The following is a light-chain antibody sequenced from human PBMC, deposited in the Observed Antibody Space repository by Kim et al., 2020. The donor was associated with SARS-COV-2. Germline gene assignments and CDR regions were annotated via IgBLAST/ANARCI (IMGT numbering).Light chain of an antibody. J-gene: IGLJ2*01. V-gene: IGLV3-1*01. CDR3: QAWDSSVV. CDR1: KLGDKY. Sequence: VSPGQTPSITGSGDKLGDKYACWYQQKPGQSPVLVIYQDSKRPSGIPERFSGSNSGNTATLTISGTQAMDEADYYCQAWDSSVVFGGGTQLTVL. CDR2: QDS.